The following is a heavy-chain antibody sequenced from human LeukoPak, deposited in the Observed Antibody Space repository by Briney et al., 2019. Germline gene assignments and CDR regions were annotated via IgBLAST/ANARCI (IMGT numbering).Heavy chain of an antibody. CDR3: ARDHAYRTDY. D-gene: IGHD2-2*01. Sequence: GGSLRLSCAASGFSFSNDWMCWVRQAPGKGLEWVANINQDQSKKYYVDSVKGRFTISRDNAKNSLYLQMSSLRAEDTAVYYCARDHAYRTDYWGQGTLVTVSS. V-gene: IGHV3-7*01. CDR2: INQDQSKK. CDR1: GFSFSNDW. J-gene: IGHJ4*02.